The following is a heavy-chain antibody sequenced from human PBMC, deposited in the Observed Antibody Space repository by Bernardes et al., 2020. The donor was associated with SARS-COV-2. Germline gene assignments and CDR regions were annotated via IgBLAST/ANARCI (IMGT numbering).Heavy chain of an antibody. CDR3: ARGASFGFLSAYSFGRGGPFDP. J-gene: IGHJ5*02. CDR2: LNHSGRS. V-gene: IGHV4-34*01. CDR1: GGSFSSPY. D-gene: IGHD3-3*01. Sequence: SETLSLTCAVYGGSFSSPYWAWIRQPPGRGLVWVGELNHSGRSTYNPSLKSRVTLSVDTSKMQFSLKLTSVNAADMAVYYCARGASFGFLSAYSFGRGGPFDPWGQGVLVTVAS.